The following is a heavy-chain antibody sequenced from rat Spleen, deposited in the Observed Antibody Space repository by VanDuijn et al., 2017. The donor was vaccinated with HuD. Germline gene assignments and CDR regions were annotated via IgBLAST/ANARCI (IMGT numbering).Heavy chain of an antibody. CDR1: GFTFSDYY. CDR2: VTNTGGGT. J-gene: IGHJ2*01. D-gene: IGHD1-4*01. CDR3: TSAYPGPRGDY. V-gene: IGHV5-31*01. Sequence: EVQLVESGGGLVQPGRSLKLSCAASGFTFSDYYMAWIRQAPGKGLEWVASVTNTGGGTYYPDSVKGRFTISRDNAKNTLYLQMNSLRSEDTATYYCTSAYPGPRGDYWGQGVMVTVSS.